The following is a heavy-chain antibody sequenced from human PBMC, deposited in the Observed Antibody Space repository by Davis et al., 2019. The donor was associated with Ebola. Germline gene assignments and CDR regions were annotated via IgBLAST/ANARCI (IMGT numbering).Heavy chain of an antibody. Sequence: AASVKVSCKASGYTFTGYYMHWVRQAPGQGLEWMGRINPNSGGTNYAQKFQGRVTMTRDTSISTAYMELSRLRSDDTAVYYCARDVSGSYRPGYDYWGQGTLVTVSS. CDR3: ARDVSGSYRPGYDY. D-gene: IGHD3-16*01. CDR2: INPNSGGT. J-gene: IGHJ4*02. CDR1: GYTFTGYY. V-gene: IGHV1-2*06.